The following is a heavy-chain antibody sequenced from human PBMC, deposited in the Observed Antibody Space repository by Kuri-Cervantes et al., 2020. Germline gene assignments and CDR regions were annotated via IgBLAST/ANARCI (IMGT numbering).Heavy chain of an antibody. CDR1: GGSISTYY. Sequence: GSLRLSCTVSGGSISTYYWSWIRQPPGKGLEWIGYIYHSGSTNHNPSLKSRVTISVDTSKNQFSLRLSSVTAADTAVYYCARGRRRQWLATYFDYWGQGTLVTDSS. CDR3: ARGRRRQWLATYFDY. J-gene: IGHJ4*02. CDR2: IYHSGST. V-gene: IGHV4-59*01. D-gene: IGHD6-19*01.